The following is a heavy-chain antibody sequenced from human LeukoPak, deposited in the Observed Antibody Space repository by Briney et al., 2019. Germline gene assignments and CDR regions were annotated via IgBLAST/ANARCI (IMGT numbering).Heavy chain of an antibody. CDR3: ARNRYYYGSGFDY. J-gene: IGHJ4*02. V-gene: IGHV4-59*01. Sequence: SETLSLTCTVSGGSISSYYWSWIRQPPGKGLEWIGYIYYSGSTNYNPSLKSRVTISVDTSKNQSSLKLSSVTAADTAVYYCARNRYYYGSGFDYWGQGTLVTVSS. CDR1: GGSISSYY. CDR2: IYYSGST. D-gene: IGHD3-10*01.